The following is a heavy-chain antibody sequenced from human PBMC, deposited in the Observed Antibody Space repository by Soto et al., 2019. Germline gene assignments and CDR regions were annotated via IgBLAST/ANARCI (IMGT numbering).Heavy chain of an antibody. J-gene: IGHJ4*02. CDR1: GCTFTSYA. D-gene: IGHD3-10*01. CDR2: INAGNGNT. CDR3: ASGYYYGSGSPKS. Sequence: ASLKVSCKSSGCTFTSYAMHCVRHSPGQRLEWMGWINAGNGNTKYSQKFQGRVTITRDTSASTAYMELSSLRSEDTAVYYCASGYYYGSGSPKSWGQGTLVTVSS. V-gene: IGHV1-3*01.